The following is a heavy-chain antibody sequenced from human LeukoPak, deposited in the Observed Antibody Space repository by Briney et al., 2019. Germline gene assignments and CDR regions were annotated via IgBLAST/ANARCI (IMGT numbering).Heavy chain of an antibody. Sequence: ASVKVPCKASGGTFSSYAISWVRQAPGQGLEWMGRIIPIFGTANYAQKFQGRVTITTDESTSTAYMELSSLRSEDTAVYYCARVPLGGEYYFDYWGQGTLVTVSS. CDR2: IIPIFGTA. J-gene: IGHJ4*02. D-gene: IGHD3-16*01. CDR3: ARVPLGGEYYFDY. V-gene: IGHV1-69*05. CDR1: GGTFSSYA.